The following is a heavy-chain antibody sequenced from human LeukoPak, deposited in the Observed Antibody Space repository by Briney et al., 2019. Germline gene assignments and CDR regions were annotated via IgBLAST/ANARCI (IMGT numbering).Heavy chain of an antibody. V-gene: IGHV5-51*01. CDR1: GYSFTSYR. CDR3: ARARATRSYFNY. J-gene: IGHJ4*02. Sequence: GASLKISCKGSGYSFTSYRIAWVRQLPGKGLEWMGIIYPGDSDTRYSPSFQGQVTISADKSINTAYLQWSSLKASDTAMYYCARARATRSYFNYWGQGTLVTVSS. D-gene: IGHD3-9*01. CDR2: IYPGDSDT.